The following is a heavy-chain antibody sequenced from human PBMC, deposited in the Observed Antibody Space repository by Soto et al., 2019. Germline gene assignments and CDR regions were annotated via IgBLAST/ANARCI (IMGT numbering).Heavy chain of an antibody. CDR1: GYTLTELS. V-gene: IGHV1-24*01. CDR2: FDPEDGET. J-gene: IGHJ1*01. D-gene: IGHD3-10*01. CDR3: ATPPRGRPQGEYFQH. Sequence: ASVKVSYKVSGYTLTELSMHWVRQAPGKGLEWMGGFDPEDGETIYAQKFQGRVTMTEDTSTDTAYMELSSLRSEDTAVYYCATPPRGRPQGEYFQHWGQGTLVTVSS.